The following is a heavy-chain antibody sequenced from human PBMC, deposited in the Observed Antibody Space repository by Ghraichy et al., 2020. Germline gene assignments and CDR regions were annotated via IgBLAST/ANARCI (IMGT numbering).Heavy chain of an antibody. V-gene: IGHV4-34*01. CDR1: GGSFSDYY. D-gene: IGHD2-2*01. CDR2: INHSGST. CDR3: ARGRVPAERVYYYYYMDV. Sequence: SETLSLTCAAYGGSFSDYYWSWIRQPPGKGLEWIGEINHSGSTNYNPSLKSRVTISVDTSKNQFSLKLSSVTAADTAVYYCARGRVPAERVYYYYYMDVWGKGTTVTVYS. J-gene: IGHJ6*03.